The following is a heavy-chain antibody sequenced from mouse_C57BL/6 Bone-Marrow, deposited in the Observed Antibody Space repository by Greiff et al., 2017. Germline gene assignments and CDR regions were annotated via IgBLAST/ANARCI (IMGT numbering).Heavy chain of an antibody. J-gene: IGHJ4*01. CDR2: IYPGSGST. D-gene: IGHD1-1*02. CDR3: ARKGWLLWGAMDY. V-gene: IGHV1-55*01. Sequence: QVQLQQPGAELVKPGASVKMSCKASGYTFTSYWITWVKQRPGQGLEWIGDIYPGSGSTNYNEKFTSKATLTVDTSSSTAYMQLSSLTSEDSAVYYCARKGWLLWGAMDYWGQGTSVTVSS. CDR1: GYTFTSYW.